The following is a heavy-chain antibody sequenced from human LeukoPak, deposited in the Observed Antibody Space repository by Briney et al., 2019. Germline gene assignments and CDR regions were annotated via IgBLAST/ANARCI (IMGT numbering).Heavy chain of an antibody. CDR2: IYSGGST. V-gene: IGHV3-53*01. Sequence: GGSLRLSCAASGFTISSNYMSWVRQAPGKGLEWVSVIYSGGSTYYADSVKGRFTISRDNSKNTLYLQMNSLRAEDTAVYYCARVHRGAFCGGDCYPRVFDIWGQGTMVTVSS. D-gene: IGHD2-21*02. CDR1: GFTISSNY. CDR3: ARVHRGAFCGGDCYPRVFDI. J-gene: IGHJ3*02.